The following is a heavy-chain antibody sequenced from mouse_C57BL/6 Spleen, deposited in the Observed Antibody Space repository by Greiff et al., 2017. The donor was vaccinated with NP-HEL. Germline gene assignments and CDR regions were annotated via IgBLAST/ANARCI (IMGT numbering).Heavy chain of an antibody. CDR2: INPNNGGT. J-gene: IGHJ3*01. CDR3: TYDSWFAY. Sequence: EVQLQQSGPELVKPGASVKISCKASGYTFTDSYMNWVKQSHGKSLEWIGDINPNNGGTSYNQKFKGKATLTVDKSSSTAYMELRSLTSEDSAVYYCTYDSWFAYWGQGTLVTVSA. V-gene: IGHV1-26*01. CDR1: GYTFTDSY. D-gene: IGHD2-4*01.